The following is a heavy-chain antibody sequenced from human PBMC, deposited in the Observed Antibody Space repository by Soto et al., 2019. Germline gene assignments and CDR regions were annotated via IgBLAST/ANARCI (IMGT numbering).Heavy chain of an antibody. D-gene: IGHD1-26*01. CDR2: IYSAGNT. Sequence: PGGSLRLSCAASGFTVSSNYMSWAPNAPGKGLEWISIIYSAGNTYYADSVKGRFTISRDNSKNTLYLQMNSLGAEDTAVYYCARDFVVGGPTINYYYGMDVWGQGT. J-gene: IGHJ6*02. V-gene: IGHV3-66*01. CDR3: ARDFVVGGPTINYYYGMDV. CDR1: GFTVSSNY.